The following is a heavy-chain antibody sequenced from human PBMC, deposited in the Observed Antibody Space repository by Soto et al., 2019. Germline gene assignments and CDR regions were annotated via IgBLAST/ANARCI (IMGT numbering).Heavy chain of an antibody. CDR2: IIPSFGTA. V-gene: IGHV1-69*01. Sequence: QVQLVQSGAEVKKPGSSVKVSCKASGDTFSSYAISWVRQAPGQGLEWMGDIIPSFGTANYAQKFQGRVTITADESTSTAYMELRSLRSEDTAVYYCARAVAYCGSDCTFDYWGQGTLVTVSS. D-gene: IGHD2-21*02. CDR3: ARAVAYCGSDCTFDY. J-gene: IGHJ4*02. CDR1: GDTFSSYA.